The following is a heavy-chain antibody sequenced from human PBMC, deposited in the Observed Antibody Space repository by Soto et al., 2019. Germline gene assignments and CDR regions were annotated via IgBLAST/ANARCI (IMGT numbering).Heavy chain of an antibody. CDR2: IYYSGST. CDR1: GGSISSYY. D-gene: IGHD1-26*01. CDR3: ATFSRGLQTLFDY. V-gene: IGHV4-59*01. J-gene: IGHJ4*02. Sequence: PSETLSLTCTVYGGSISSYYWSWIRQPPGKGLEWIGYIYYSGSTNYNPSLKSRVTISVDTSKNQFSLKLSSVTAADTAVYYCATFSRGLQTLFDYWGQGTLVTVSS.